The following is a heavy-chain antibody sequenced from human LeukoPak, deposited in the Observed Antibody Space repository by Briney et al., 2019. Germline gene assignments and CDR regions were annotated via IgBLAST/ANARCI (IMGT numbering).Heavy chain of an antibody. V-gene: IGHV3-30*02. J-gene: IGHJ4*02. CDR3: ATHYYASGNYYNPIFY. Sequence: PGGSLRLSCAASGFTFSRYGMPWVRQAPGKGLEWVAFIRYDESDKKYKDSVKGRFTVSKDNSKNTLSLQMHSLRVEDTAVYYCATHYYASGNYYNPIFYWGQGALVTVSS. CDR1: GFTFSRYG. D-gene: IGHD3-10*01. CDR2: IRYDESDK.